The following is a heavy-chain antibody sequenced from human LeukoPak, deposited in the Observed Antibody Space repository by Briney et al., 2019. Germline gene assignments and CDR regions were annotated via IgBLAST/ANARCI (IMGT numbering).Heavy chain of an antibody. CDR3: ARAHGDYVSSFDY. CDR2: ISSSSSYI. CDR1: GFTFSSYS. J-gene: IGHJ4*02. Sequence: GGSLRLSCAASGFTFSSYSMNWVRQAPGKGLEWVSSISSSSSYIYYADSVKGRFTISRDNAKNSLYLQMNSLRAEDTAVYYCARAHGDYVSSFDYWGQGTLVTVSS. V-gene: IGHV3-21*01. D-gene: IGHD4-17*01.